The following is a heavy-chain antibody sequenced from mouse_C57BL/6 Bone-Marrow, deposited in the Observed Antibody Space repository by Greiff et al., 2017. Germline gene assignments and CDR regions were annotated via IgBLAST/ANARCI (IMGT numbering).Heavy chain of an antibody. CDR3: TTPYYYGSSYSAMDY. J-gene: IGHJ4*01. V-gene: IGHV14-4*01. CDR2: IDPENGDT. D-gene: IGHD1-1*01. CDR1: GFNIKDDY. Sequence: VQLQQSGAELVRPGASVKLSCTASGFNIKDDYMHWVKQRPEQGLEWIGWIDPENGDTEYASKFQGKATITADTSSNTDYLQLSSLTSEDTAVYYCTTPYYYGSSYSAMDYWGQGTSVTVSS.